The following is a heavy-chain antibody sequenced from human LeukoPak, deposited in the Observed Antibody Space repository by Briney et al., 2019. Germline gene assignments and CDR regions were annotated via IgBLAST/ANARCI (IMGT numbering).Heavy chain of an antibody. J-gene: IGHJ6*02. CDR3: AKDRCGCGGYLGDMDV. CDR2: ISGGGGGA. CDR1: GFTFRNYA. Sequence: GGSLRLSCAASGFTFRNYAMSWVRQAPGKGLEWVSAISGGGGGAYYADSLKGRFTISRDNAKNTLYLQMNSLRDDDTAVYYCAKDRCGCGGYLGDMDVWGQGTTVTVSS. D-gene: IGHD2-21*02. V-gene: IGHV3-23*01.